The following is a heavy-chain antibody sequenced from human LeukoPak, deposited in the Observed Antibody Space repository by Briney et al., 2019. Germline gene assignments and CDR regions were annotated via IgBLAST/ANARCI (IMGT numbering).Heavy chain of an antibody. Sequence: GGSLRLSCAASGFTFSSYAMHWVRQAPGKGLEYVSSISSNGGSTYYANSVKGRFNISRDNSKNTLYLQMGSLRTEDMAVYYCARVGYGGKLYYMDVWGKGTTVTVSS. CDR2: ISSNGGST. D-gene: IGHD4-23*01. CDR1: GFTFSSYA. CDR3: ARVGYGGKLYYMDV. J-gene: IGHJ6*03. V-gene: IGHV3-64*01.